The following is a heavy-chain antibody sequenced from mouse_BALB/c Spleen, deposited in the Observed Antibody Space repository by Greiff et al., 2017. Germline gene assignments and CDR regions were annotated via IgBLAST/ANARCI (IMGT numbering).Heavy chain of an antibody. D-gene: IGHD2-1*01. Sequence: QVHVMQSGAELVRPGTSVKVSCKASGYAFTNYLIEWVKQRPGQGLEWIGVINPGSGGTNYNENFKGKATLTADKSSSTAYMQLSSLTSDDSAVYFCARDGNYPYAMDYWGQGTSVTVSS. CDR1: GYAFTNYL. CDR2: INPGSGGT. J-gene: IGHJ4*01. CDR3: ARDGNYPYAMDY. V-gene: IGHV1-54*01.